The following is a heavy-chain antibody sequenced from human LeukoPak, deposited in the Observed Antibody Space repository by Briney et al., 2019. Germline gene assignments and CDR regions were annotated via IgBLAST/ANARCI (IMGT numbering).Heavy chain of an antibody. J-gene: IGHJ4*02. D-gene: IGHD3-9*01. CDR3: AREGDILTGSFDY. CDR1: GFSVSNNY. Sequence: TGGSLRLSCAASGFSVSNNYMSWVRQAPGKGLEWVSVIYSAGNTFYADSVKGRFTISRDNSKNIVYLQMNSLRAEDTAVYYCAREGDILTGSFDYWGQGTLVTVSS. CDR2: IYSAGNT. V-gene: IGHV3-66*01.